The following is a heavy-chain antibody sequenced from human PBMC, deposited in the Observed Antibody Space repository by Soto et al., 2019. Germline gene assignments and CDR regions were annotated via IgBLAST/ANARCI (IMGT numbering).Heavy chain of an antibody. J-gene: IGHJ4*02. CDR1: GLTFISYW. CDR2: IKKDGNER. Sequence: EVQLVESGGGLVKPGGSLRLSCAASGLTFISYWMSWVCQVPGKGLEWVSNIKKDGNERYYVVSVKGRFTISRDNAKNSLYLQMNSLTYDATAVYYCERVNSLAGEYWGQGTLVTVSS. V-gene: IGHV3-7*05. D-gene: IGHD2-15*01. CDR3: ERVNSLAGEY.